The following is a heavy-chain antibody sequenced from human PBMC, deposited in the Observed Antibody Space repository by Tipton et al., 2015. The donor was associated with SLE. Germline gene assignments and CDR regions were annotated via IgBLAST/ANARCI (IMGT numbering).Heavy chain of an antibody. V-gene: IGHV4-59*01. D-gene: IGHD6-13*01. J-gene: IGHJ5*02. CDR1: GGSFSGYY. CDR2: VHKSGTT. Sequence: TLSLTCAVYGGSFSGYYWTWIRQPPGKGLEWIGDVHKSGTTNYNPSLKSRVTISLGTSTNQFSLRLSSVTAADTAVYFCTRSLYNTNWFWFDPWGQGTLVIVSS. CDR3: TRSLYNTNWFWFDP.